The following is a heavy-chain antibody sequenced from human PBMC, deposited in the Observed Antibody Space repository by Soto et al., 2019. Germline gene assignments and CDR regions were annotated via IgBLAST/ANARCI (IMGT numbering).Heavy chain of an antibody. CDR1: GFTFSNAW. V-gene: IGHV3-15*07. J-gene: IGHJ3*02. D-gene: IGHD3-22*01. CDR3: TTAYYYDSSGFDAFDI. Sequence: GSLILSCAASGFTFSNAWMNWVRQAPGKGLEWVGRIKSKTDGGTTDYAAPVKGRFTISRDDSKNTLYLQMNSLKTEDTAVYYCTTAYYYDSSGFDAFDIWGQGTMVTVSS. CDR2: IKSKTDGGTT.